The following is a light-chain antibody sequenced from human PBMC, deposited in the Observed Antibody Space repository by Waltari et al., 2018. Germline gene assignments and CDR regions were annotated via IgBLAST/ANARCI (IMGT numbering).Light chain of an antibody. Sequence: QSALTQPASVSGSPGQSITISCTGTSSDIGSYNYVSWYQQHPGKAPKLIIYDVTHRPSGVSNRFSGSKSGNTSSLTISGLQAEYESDYYCGSYMDSTTRELFGGGTSRTVL. J-gene: IGLJ2*01. V-gene: IGLV2-14*03. CDR1: SSDIGSYNY. CDR3: GSYMDSTTREL. CDR2: DVT.